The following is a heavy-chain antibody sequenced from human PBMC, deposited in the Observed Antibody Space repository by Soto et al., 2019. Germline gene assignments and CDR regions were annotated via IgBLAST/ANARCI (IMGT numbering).Heavy chain of an antibody. V-gene: IGHV3-9*01. J-gene: IGHJ6*02. CDR2: INWNSGSI. Sequence: DEQLVESGGGLVQPGRSLRLSCAASGFTFDDYAMHWVRQAPGKGLEWVSGINWNSGSIGYADSVKGRFTISRDNAKTSLYMQMNSLRDEDTALYYCAKDRGSGSYAANYYYYGMDVWGQGTTVTVSS. D-gene: IGHD3-10*01. CDR1: GFTFDDYA. CDR3: AKDRGSGSYAANYYYYGMDV.